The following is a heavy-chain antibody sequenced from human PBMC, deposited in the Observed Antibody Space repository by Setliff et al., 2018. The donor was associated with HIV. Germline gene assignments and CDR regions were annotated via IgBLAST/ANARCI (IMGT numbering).Heavy chain of an antibody. Sequence: PGGSLRLSCAASGFTFSTSEMNWVRQTPGKGLEWVSYISGSGSTIYYADSVKGRFTISRDNSKNSLNLQMNSLRAEDTAVYYCVKDSEGGYTYGAYDYWGQGTLVTVSS. J-gene: IGHJ4*02. V-gene: IGHV3-48*03. D-gene: IGHD5-18*01. CDR1: GFTFSTSE. CDR2: ISGSGSTI. CDR3: VKDSEGGYTYGAYDY.